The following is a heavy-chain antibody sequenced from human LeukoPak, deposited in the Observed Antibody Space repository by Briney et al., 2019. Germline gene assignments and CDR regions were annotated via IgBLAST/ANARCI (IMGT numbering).Heavy chain of an antibody. V-gene: IGHV4-31*03. D-gene: IGHD2-15*01. J-gene: IGHJ4*02. CDR3: ARDLFSGSDY. CDR1: GGSISSGGYY. Sequence: SETLSLTCTVSGGSISSGGYYWSWIRQHPGKGLEWIGYIYYSGSTYYNPSLKSRVTISVDTSKSQFSLKMRSVTAADTAVYYCARDLFSGSDYWGQGTLVTVSS. CDR2: IYYSGST.